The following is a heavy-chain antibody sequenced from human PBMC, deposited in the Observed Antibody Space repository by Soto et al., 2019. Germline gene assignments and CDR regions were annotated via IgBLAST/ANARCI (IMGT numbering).Heavy chain of an antibody. CDR3: ARDLDFWSGYYRDYYYGMDV. J-gene: IGHJ6*02. Sequence: ASVKVSCKASGYTFTSYGISWVRQAPGQGLEWMGWISAYNGNTNYAQKLQGRVTMTTDTSTSTAYMELRSLRSDDTAVYYCARDLDFWSGYYRDYYYGMDVRGQGTTVTVSS. D-gene: IGHD3-3*01. V-gene: IGHV1-18*01. CDR2: ISAYNGNT. CDR1: GYTFTSYG.